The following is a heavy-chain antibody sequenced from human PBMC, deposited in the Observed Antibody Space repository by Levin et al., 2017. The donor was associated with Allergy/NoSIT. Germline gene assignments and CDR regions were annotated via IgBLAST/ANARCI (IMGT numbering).Heavy chain of an antibody. CDR2: ISWNSGRI. V-gene: IGHV3-9*01. CDR3: AKADTAVVTYYFDY. Sequence: TGGSLRLSCAASGFTFDDYAMHWVRQAPGKGLEWVSGISWNSGRIAYADSVKGRFTISRDNAKNSLYLQVNTLRAEDTALYYCAKADTAVVTYYFDYWGQGTLVTVSS. J-gene: IGHJ4*02. CDR1: GFTFDDYA. D-gene: IGHD5-18*01.